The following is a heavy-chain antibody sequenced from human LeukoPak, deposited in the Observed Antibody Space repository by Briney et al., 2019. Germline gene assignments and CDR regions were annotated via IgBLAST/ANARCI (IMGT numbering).Heavy chain of an antibody. V-gene: IGHV3-23*01. D-gene: IGHD6-19*01. CDR1: GFTFSTYA. CDR2: ISGSGGST. Sequence: GGSLRLSCAASGFTFSTYAMSWVRQAPGKGLEWVSAISGSGGSTYYADSVKGRFTISRDNSKNTLYLQMNTLRAEDTAIYYCAKGGVYSSGRDYFDYWGQGTLATVSS. CDR3: AKGGVYSSGRDYFDY. J-gene: IGHJ4*02.